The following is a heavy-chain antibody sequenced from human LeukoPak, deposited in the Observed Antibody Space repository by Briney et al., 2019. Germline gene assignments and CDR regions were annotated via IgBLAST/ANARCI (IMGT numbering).Heavy chain of an antibody. D-gene: IGHD3-10*01. J-gene: IGHJ4*02. CDR3: ARKPPRLITMVRGGIISDY. Sequence: GASVNVSFKASVYTFTSYEINWVRQAAGQGLEWMGWMNPNSGNKGYAQKFQRRVTMTRNTSISTAYMELSRLRSEDTAVNYWARKPPRLITMVRGGIISDYWGQGTLVTVSS. CDR1: VYTFTSYE. CDR2: MNPNSGNK. V-gene: IGHV1-8*01.